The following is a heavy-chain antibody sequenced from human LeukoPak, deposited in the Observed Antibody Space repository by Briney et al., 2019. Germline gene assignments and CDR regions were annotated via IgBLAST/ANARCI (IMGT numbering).Heavy chain of an antibody. CDR2: IWSDGSTK. V-gene: IGHV3-33*01. D-gene: IGHD6-13*01. CDR3: ARGQPPSYYDMDV. Sequence: PGRSLRLSCAASGFTFSSYGMHWVRQAPGKGLEWVAVIWSDGSTKYYADSVKGRFTISRDNSKNTLYLQTNSLRAEDTAVYYCARGQPPSYYDMDVWGQGTTVTVSS. J-gene: IGHJ6*02. CDR1: GFTFSSYG.